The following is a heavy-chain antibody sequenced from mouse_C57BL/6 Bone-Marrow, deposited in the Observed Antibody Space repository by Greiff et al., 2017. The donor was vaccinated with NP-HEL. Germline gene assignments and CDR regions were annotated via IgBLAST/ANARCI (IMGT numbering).Heavy chain of an antibody. J-gene: IGHJ2*01. CDR3: ARSYYSNYPYYFDY. CDR2: IDPANGNT. CDR1: GFNIKNTY. V-gene: IGHV14-3*01. Sequence: EVMLVESVAELVRPGASVKLSCTASGFNIKNTYMHWVKQRPEQGLEWIGRIDPANGNTKYAPKFQGKATITADTSSNTAYLQLSSLTSEDTAIYYCARSYYSNYPYYFDYWGQGTTLTVSS. D-gene: IGHD2-5*01.